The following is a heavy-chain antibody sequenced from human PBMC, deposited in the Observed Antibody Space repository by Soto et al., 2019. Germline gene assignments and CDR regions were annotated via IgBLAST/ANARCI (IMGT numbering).Heavy chain of an antibody. CDR1: GYSFTSYD. D-gene: IGHD6-13*01. CDR2: MNPNSDNT. J-gene: IGHJ4*02. V-gene: IGHV1-8*01. CDR3: AREAAAGLVY. Sequence: QVQLVQSGAEVKKPGASVKVSCKASGYSFTSYDINWVRQATGQGLEWMGWMNPNSDNTAYAQKFQGRVTMTRNTSISTVYMELSSLRSEETDVYYCAREAAAGLVYWGQGTLVTVSS.